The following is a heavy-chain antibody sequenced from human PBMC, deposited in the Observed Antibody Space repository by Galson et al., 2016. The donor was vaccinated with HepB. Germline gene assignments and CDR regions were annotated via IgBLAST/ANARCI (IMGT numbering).Heavy chain of an antibody. CDR3: ATPLVGGGYYPHAFEI. D-gene: IGHD3-3*01. CDR1: GYSFPNYW. CDR2: IYPGDSDT. V-gene: IGHV5-51*01. J-gene: IGHJ3*02. Sequence: QSGAEVKKLGESLKISCEGSGYSFPNYWIAWVRQMPGKGLELMGIIYPGDSDTTYTPSFQGQVTISADNSITTAYPRWRSLKASDTAMYYCATPLVGGGYYPHAFEIWGPGTMVIVSS.